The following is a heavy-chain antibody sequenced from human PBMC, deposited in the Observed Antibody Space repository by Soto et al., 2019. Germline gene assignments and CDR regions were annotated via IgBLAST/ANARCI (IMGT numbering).Heavy chain of an antibody. CDR1: GFTFSSYD. J-gene: IGHJ6*02. CDR3: ARGGHDFWSGSTGMDV. D-gene: IGHD3-3*01. CDR2: IGTAGDT. Sequence: PGGSLRLSCAASGFTFSSYDMRWVRQATGKGLEWVSAIGTAGDTYYPGSVKGRFTISRENAKNSLYLQMNSLRAGDTAVYYCARGGHDFWSGSTGMDVWGQGTTVTVSS. V-gene: IGHV3-13*01.